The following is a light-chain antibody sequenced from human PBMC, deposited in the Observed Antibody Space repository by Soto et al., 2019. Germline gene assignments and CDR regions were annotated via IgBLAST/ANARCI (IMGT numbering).Light chain of an antibody. Sequence: DIQMTQSPSSLSASVGDRVTITCRASQAINNFLAWYHQKPGKIPQLLIYAASTLQSGVPSRFSGSGSGTDFTLTIGSLQPEDIATYYCQKYRSAPRTFGQGTKVEIK. CDR2: AAS. CDR3: QKYRSAPRT. CDR1: QAINNF. J-gene: IGKJ1*01. V-gene: IGKV1-27*01.